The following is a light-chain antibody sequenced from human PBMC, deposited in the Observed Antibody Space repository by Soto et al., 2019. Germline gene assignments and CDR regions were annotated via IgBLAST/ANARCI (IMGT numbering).Light chain of an antibody. CDR3: QQYNNWPQT. V-gene: IGKV1-5*01. CDR1: EDINDW. J-gene: IGKJ1*01. Sequence: DIQMTQSPSTLSASIGDRVTITCRASEDINDWLAWYQQKPGNAPKFLIYDASTLQSGVPSRFSGSGSGTEFTLTISSLQSEDFAEYHCQQYNNWPQTFGQGTKVDIK. CDR2: DAS.